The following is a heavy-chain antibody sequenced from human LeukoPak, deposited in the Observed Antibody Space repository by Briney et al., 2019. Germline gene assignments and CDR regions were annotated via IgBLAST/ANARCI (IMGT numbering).Heavy chain of an antibody. V-gene: IGHV3-53*01. CDR2: IYSGGST. D-gene: IGHD4-17*01. J-gene: IGHJ4*02. Sequence: GGSLRLSCAASGFTVSSNYMSWVRQAPGKGLEWVSVIYSGGSTYYADSVKGRFTISRDYAKISLFLQMNSMRDEDTAVYYCAREPKLRYGDYPSYFDSWGQGTLVTVSS. CDR3: AREPKLRYGDYPSYFDS. CDR1: GFTVSSNY.